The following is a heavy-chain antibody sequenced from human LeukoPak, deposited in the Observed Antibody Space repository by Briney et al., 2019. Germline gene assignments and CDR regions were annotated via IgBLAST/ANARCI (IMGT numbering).Heavy chain of an antibody. CDR1: GGTFSSYA. CDR2: IIPIFGTA. J-gene: IGHJ6*03. D-gene: IGHD2-2*01. Sequence: GASVKVSCKASGGTFSSYAISWVRQAPGQGLEWMGGIIPIFGTANYAQKFQGRVTITTDESTSTAYMELSSLRSEDTAVYYCARGDIVVVPAARDYYYYYMDVWGKGTTATVSS. CDR3: ARGDIVVVPAARDYYYYYMDV. V-gene: IGHV1-69*05.